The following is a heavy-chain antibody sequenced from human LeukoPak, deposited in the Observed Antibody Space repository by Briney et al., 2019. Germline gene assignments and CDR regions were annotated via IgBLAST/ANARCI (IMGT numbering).Heavy chain of an antibody. D-gene: IGHD6-13*01. Sequence: ASVKVSCKASGYTFTGYYMHWVRQAPGQGLEWMGWINPNSGGTNYAQKFRGWVTMTRDTSISTAYMELSRLRSDDTAEYYCARDRWGSSSYYGMDVWGQGTTVTVSS. CDR3: ARDRWGSSSYYGMDV. CDR1: GYTFTGYY. J-gene: IGHJ6*02. CDR2: INPNSGGT. V-gene: IGHV1-2*04.